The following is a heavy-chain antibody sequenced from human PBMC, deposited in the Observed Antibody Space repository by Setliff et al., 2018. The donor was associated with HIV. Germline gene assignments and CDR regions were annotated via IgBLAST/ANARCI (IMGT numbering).Heavy chain of an antibody. D-gene: IGHD2-15*01. CDR1: GGAFSSYA. J-gene: IGHJ6*02. Sequence: GASVKVSCKASGGAFSSYALSWVRQAPGQGLEWMGGIIPIFGTANYAQKFQGRVTITRDTSANTAYMELNRLRSEDTAVYYCARDRPFVVVLRPYYYGMDVWGQGTTVTVSS. V-gene: IGHV1-69*05. CDR3: ARDRPFVVVLRPYYYGMDV. CDR2: IIPIFGTA.